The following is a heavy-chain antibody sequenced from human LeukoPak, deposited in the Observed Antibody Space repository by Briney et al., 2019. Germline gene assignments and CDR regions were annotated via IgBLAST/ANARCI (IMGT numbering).Heavy chain of an antibody. V-gene: IGHV1-46*01. D-gene: IGHD2-21*01. CDR2: INPSIGNT. CDR3: ARGGCGGECSFDY. Sequence: ASVKVSCKTSGYTFTRHYIHWVRQAPGQGLEWMGIINPSIGNTDYAQKFQGRVTMTKDTSTRTVYMELSSLRSDDTAVYYCARGGCGGECSFDYWGQGTLVTVSS. J-gene: IGHJ4*02. CDR1: GYTFTRHY.